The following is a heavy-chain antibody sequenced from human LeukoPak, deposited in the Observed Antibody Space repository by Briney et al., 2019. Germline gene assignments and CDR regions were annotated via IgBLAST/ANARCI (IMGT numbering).Heavy chain of an antibody. V-gene: IGHV4-38-2*01. D-gene: IGHD5-18*01. CDR3: ARVRYNYGDSDY. Sequence: SETLSLTCAVSGYSISSGYYWGWIRQPPGKGLEWIGTIYHNGNTYYNPSLKSRVTVSVDTSKNQFSLKLSSVTAADTAVYYCARVRYNYGDSDYWGQGTLVTVSS. CDR1: GYSISSGYY. CDR2: IYHNGNT. J-gene: IGHJ4*02.